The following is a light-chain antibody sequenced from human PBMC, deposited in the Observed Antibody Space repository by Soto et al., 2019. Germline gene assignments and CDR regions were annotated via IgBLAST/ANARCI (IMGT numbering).Light chain of an antibody. CDR3: QQYGSSQA. CDR1: QSVSTNY. Sequence: SSEPRARNRVDLGGLHSITRQSVSTNYLAWYQQKPGQAPRLLIYGASSRATGIPDRFSGSGSGTDFTLTISRLEPEDFAVYYCQQYGSSQAFGQGTKV. J-gene: IGKJ1*01. V-gene: IGKV3-20*01. CDR2: GAS.